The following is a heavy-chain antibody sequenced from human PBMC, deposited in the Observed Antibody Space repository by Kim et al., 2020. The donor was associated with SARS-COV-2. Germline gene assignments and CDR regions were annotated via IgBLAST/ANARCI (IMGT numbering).Heavy chain of an antibody. V-gene: IGHV3-73*01. CDR3: TRHPDKDMSGYDWDDYGDYVAFDI. J-gene: IGHJ3*02. Sequence: GGSLRLSCAASGFTFSGSAMHWVRQASGKGLEWVGRIRSKANSYATAYAASVKGRFTISRDDSKNTAYLQMNSLKTEDTAVYYCTRHPDKDMSGYDWDDYGDYVAFDIWGQGTMVTVSS. CDR1: GFTFSGSA. CDR2: IRSKANSYAT. D-gene: IGHD4-17*01.